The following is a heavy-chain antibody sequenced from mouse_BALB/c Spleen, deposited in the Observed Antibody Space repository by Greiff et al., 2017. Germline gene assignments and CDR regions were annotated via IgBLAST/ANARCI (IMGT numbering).Heavy chain of an antibody. CDR2: IRNKANGYTT. J-gene: IGHJ2*01. V-gene: IGHV7-3*02. D-gene: IGHD2-4*01. Sequence: EVKLVESGGGLVQPGGSLRLSCATSGFTFTDYYMSWVRQPPGKALEWLGFIRNKANGYTTEYSASVKGRFTISRDNSQSILYLQMNTLRAEDSATYYCARGGYDYPFDYWGQGTTLTVSS. CDR3: ARGGYDYPFDY. CDR1: GFTFTDYY.